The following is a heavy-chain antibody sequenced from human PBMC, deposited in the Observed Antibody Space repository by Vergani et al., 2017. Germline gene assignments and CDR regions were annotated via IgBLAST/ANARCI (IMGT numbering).Heavy chain of an antibody. CDR1: GYTFTDHY. V-gene: IGHV1-69-2*01. D-gene: IGHD4-17*01. J-gene: IGHJ6*04. Sequence: EVQLVQSGAEVKKPGATMKISCKVSGYTFTDHYMHWVKQAPGKGLEWMGLVDPEDGETIYAEKFKGRVTIAADTSTDTAHLELRSLRSEDTAVYYCATPQTVTTGGMDVWGKGTTVTVSS. CDR2: VDPEDGET. CDR3: ATPQTVTTGGMDV.